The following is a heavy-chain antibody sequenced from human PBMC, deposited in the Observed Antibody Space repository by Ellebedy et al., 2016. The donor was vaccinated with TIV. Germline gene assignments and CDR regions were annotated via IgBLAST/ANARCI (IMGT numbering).Heavy chain of an antibody. J-gene: IGHJ4*02. V-gene: IGHV4-61*01. CDR2: IYYSGST. CDR1: GGSVSSGSYY. Sequence: SETLSLTXTVSGGSVSSGSYYWSWIRQPPRKGLEWIGFIYYSGSTNYNPSLKSRVTISVDTSKNQFSLKLSSVTAADTAVYYCARSVGATDYWGQGTLVTVSS. CDR3: ARSVGATDY. D-gene: IGHD1-26*01.